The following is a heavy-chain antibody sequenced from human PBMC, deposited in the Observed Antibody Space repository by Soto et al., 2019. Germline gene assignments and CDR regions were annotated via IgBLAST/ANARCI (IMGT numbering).Heavy chain of an antibody. J-gene: IGHJ4*02. D-gene: IGHD3-22*01. V-gene: IGHV3-48*01. Sequence: RLSCAASGLTFRSYWMHWVRQAPGKGLEWVSYISSSSSTIYYADSVKGRFTISRDNAKNSLFLQMNSLRAEDTAVYYCARDYYKYYDSSGYYRSPAYWGQGTLVTVSS. CDR2: ISSSSSTI. CDR1: GLTFRSYW. CDR3: ARDYYKYYDSSGYYRSPAY.